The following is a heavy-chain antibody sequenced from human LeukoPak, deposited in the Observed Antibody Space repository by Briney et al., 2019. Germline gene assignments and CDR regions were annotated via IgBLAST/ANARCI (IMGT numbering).Heavy chain of an antibody. Sequence: PSETLSLTCTVSGGSISSSYYWGWIRQSPGKGLDWIASIYYGGSTYYNPSLKSRVTISVDTSKNQFSLKLSSVTAADTAVYYCARHGNHYYGSGGFDYWGQGNLVIVSS. V-gene: IGHV4-39*01. CDR1: GGSISSSYY. CDR3: ARHGNHYYGSGGFDY. D-gene: IGHD3-10*01. J-gene: IGHJ4*02. CDR2: IYYGGST.